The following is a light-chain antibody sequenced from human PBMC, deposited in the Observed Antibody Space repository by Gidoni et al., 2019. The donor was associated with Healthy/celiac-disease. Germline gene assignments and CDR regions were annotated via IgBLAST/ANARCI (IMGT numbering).Light chain of an antibody. CDR1: QSVSSN. J-gene: IGKJ3*01. V-gene: IGKV3-15*01. Sequence: SQSVSSNLAWYQQKPGQAPRLLIYGASTRATGIPARFSGSGSGTEFTLTISSLQSEDFAVYYCQQYNNWPFNFXPGTKVDIK. CDR3: QQYNNWPFN. CDR2: GAS.